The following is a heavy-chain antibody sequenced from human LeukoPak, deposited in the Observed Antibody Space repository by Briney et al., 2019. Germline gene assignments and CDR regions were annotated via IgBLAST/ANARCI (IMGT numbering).Heavy chain of an antibody. J-gene: IGHJ4*02. CDR1: GGSISRGGYY. D-gene: IGHD5-18*01. Sequence: PSETLSLTCTVSGGSISRGGYYWSWIRQHPGKGLEWIGYIYYSGSTYYNPSLKSRVTISVDTSKNQFSLKLSSVTAADTAVYYCARSDTAMVIDYWGQGTLVTVSS. CDR3: ARSDTAMVIDY. V-gene: IGHV4-31*03. CDR2: IYYSGST.